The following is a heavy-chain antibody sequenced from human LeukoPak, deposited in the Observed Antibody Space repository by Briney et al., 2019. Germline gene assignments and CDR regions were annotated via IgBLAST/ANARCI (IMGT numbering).Heavy chain of an antibody. Sequence: ASVKVSCKASGYTFTGYYMHWVRQAPGQGLEWMGWINPNSGGANYAQKFQGRVTMTRDTSISTAYMELSRLRSDDTAVYYCARAAMGSSSRSWFDPWGQGTLVTVSS. CDR3: ARAAMGSSSRSWFDP. V-gene: IGHV1-2*02. D-gene: IGHD2-2*01. CDR2: INPNSGGA. CDR1: GYTFTGYY. J-gene: IGHJ5*02.